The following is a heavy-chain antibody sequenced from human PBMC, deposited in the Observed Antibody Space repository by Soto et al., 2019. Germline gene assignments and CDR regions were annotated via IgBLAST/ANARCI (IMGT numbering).Heavy chain of an antibody. CDR3: ARRPNYPSSFWSSWFDP. J-gene: IGHJ5*02. CDR2: IYYSGST. V-gene: IGHV4-31*03. Sequence: SVTLSLTCTVSGGSISSGGYCWSWIRQHPGKGLEWIGYIYYSGSTYYNPSLKSRVTISVDTSKNQFSLKLSSVTAADTAVYYCARRPNYPSSFWSSWFDPWGQGTLVTVSS. D-gene: IGHD3-3*01. CDR1: GGSISSGGYC.